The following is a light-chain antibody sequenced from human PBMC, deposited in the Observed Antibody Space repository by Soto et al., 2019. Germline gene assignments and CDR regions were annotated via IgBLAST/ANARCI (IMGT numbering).Light chain of an antibody. V-gene: IGKV1-39*01. CDR3: QQANSLPWT. CDR1: QGITTH. Sequence: EIQLNLSLSSLSASIGDRVTITCRASQGITTHINWFQQKAGKAPNLLISAASSLQSGVPSRFSGSGSGRDFTLTITSLQPEDSATYYCQQANSLPWTFGQGSKVDVK. J-gene: IGKJ1*01. CDR2: AAS.